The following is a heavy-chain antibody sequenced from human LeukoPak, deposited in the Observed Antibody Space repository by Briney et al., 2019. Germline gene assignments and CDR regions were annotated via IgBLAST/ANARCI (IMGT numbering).Heavy chain of an antibody. CDR1: GFTSISYS. Sequence: PGGSLRLSCAASGFTSISYSMNWVRQAPGKGLEWVSSISSSSSYIYYADSVKGRFTISRDNAKNSLYLQMNSLRAEDTAVYYCARDLPDYYVSSGLRGDWGQGTLVTVSS. CDR3: ARDLPDYYVSSGLRGD. CDR2: ISSSSSYI. V-gene: IGHV3-21*01. J-gene: IGHJ4*02. D-gene: IGHD3-22*01.